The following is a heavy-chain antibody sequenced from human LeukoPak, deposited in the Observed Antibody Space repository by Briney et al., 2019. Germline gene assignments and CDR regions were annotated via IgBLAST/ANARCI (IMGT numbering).Heavy chain of an antibody. D-gene: IGHD6-19*01. CDR1: GVSISSSSYY. J-gene: IGHJ4*02. CDR2: IYSSGST. CDR3: ARAPGITVADTLWSRSKLKRYFDY. Sequence: SETLSLTCNVSGVSISSSSYYWGWIRQPPGKGLEWIGSIYSSGSTYYNSSLKSRVTISIDTSKNQVSLKMSSVTAADTAVYYCARAPGITVADTLWSRSKLKRYFDYWGQGTPVTVSS. V-gene: IGHV4-39*01.